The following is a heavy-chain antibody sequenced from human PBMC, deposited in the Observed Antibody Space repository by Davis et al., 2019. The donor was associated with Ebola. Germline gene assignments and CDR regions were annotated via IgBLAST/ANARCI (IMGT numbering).Heavy chain of an antibody. Sequence: MPSETLSLTCAVSGGSISSSNWWSWVRQPPGKGLEWIGEIYHSGSTNYNPSLKSRVTISVDKSKNQFSLKLSSVTAADTAVYYCARGPDCSGGSCYSLRYYYGMDVWGQGTTVTVSS. V-gene: IGHV4-4*02. CDR1: GGSISSSNW. D-gene: IGHD2-15*01. J-gene: IGHJ6*02. CDR2: IYHSGST. CDR3: ARGPDCSGGSCYSLRYYYGMDV.